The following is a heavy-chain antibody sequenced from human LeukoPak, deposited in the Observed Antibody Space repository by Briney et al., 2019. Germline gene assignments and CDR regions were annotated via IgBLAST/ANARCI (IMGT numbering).Heavy chain of an antibody. CDR2: ITSSSSYI. CDR3: ARLGVAAVGTSGYFDY. D-gene: IGHD6-13*01. V-gene: IGHV3-21*01. J-gene: IGHJ4*02. Sequence: PGGSLRLSCAASGFTFSNFGMNWARQAQGKGLEWVSSITSSSSYISYADSLRGRFTISRDNAKNSLYLQMNSLRAEDTAVYYCARLGVAAVGTSGYFDYWGQGTLVTVSS. CDR1: GFTFSNFG.